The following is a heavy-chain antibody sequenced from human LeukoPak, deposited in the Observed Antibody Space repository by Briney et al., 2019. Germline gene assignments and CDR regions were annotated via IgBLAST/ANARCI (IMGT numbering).Heavy chain of an antibody. J-gene: IGHJ3*02. Sequence: GGSLRLSCAASGFTFSSYAMSWVRQAPGKGLEWVSVIYSGGSTYYADSVKGRFTISRDHSKNMVSLQMNSLRAEDTAVYYCARGVPGTELHAFDIWGQGTMVSVSS. CDR1: GFTFSSYA. CDR3: ARGVPGTELHAFDI. CDR2: IYSGGST. D-gene: IGHD6-19*01. V-gene: IGHV3-66*01.